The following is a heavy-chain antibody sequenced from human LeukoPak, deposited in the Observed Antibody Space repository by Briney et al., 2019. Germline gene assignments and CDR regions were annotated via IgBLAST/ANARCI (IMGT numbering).Heavy chain of an antibody. CDR1: RFRFSLYA. CDR2: FKNNGDRT. D-gene: IGHD6-19*01. Sequence: GGSLRLSCAVSRFRFSLYALSWVRQAPGKGLEWASSFKNNGDRTNYADSVKGRSTISRDNSRNTECLQMNSLRAEDMAVYSCAKDPRVLKQCHLLSYYDFYTDVWGKGTTVTVSS. CDR3: AKDPRVLKQCHLLSYYDFYTDV. J-gene: IGHJ6*03. V-gene: IGHV3-23*01.